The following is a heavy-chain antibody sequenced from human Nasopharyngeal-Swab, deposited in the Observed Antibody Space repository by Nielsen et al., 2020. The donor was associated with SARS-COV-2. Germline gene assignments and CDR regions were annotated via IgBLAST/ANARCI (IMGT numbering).Heavy chain of an antibody. Sequence: SETLSLTCTVSGGSISSYYWSWIRQPPGKGLEWIGYIYYSGSTNYNPSLKSRVTISVDTSKNQFSLKLSSVTAADTAVYYCARVRGQQLGTVGWFDPWGQGTLVTVSS. CDR2: IYYSGST. CDR1: GGSISSYY. CDR3: ARVRGQQLGTVGWFDP. V-gene: IGHV4-59*08. J-gene: IGHJ5*02. D-gene: IGHD6-13*01.